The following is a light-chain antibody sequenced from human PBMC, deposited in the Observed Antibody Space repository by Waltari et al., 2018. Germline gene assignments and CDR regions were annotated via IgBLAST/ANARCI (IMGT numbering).Light chain of an antibody. J-gene: IGKJ1*01. Sequence: DIQMTQSPSTLSASVGDRVTIACRASQSISAWLAWYQQKPGKAPKLLIYKASILESGVPSRFSGSGSGTEFALTISSLQPEDFATFYCQQYSSYPWTFGQGTKVEIK. V-gene: IGKV1-5*03. CDR2: KAS. CDR1: QSISAW. CDR3: QQYSSYPWT.